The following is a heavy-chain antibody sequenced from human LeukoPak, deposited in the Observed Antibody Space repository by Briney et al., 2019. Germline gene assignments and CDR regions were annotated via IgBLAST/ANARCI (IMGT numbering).Heavy chain of an antibody. CDR1: GFAFSNYA. CDR2: LSESGDVT. J-gene: IGHJ4*02. Sequence: SGGSLRLSCAASGFAFSNYAMNWVRQAPGKGLEWVSSLSESGDVTSYADSVKGRFTISRDNSKNTLYLQMNSLRAEDTAVYYCANYCSGGSCYSGAFDYWGQGTLVTVSS. D-gene: IGHD2-15*01. CDR3: ANYCSGGSCYSGAFDY. V-gene: IGHV3-23*01.